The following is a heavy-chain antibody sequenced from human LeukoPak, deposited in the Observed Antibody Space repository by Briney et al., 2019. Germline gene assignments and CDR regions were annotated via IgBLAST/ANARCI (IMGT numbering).Heavy chain of an antibody. CDR3: ARQTGSGLFILP. Sequence: SETLSLTCTVSGVSISSSNSYWGWIRQPPGKGLDWIGSIYYSGNTYYNASLKSQVSISIDTSKNRFSLKLTSVTAADTAVYYCARQTGSGLFILPGGQGTLVTVSS. D-gene: IGHD3/OR15-3a*01. J-gene: IGHJ4*02. V-gene: IGHV4-39*01. CDR1: GVSISSSNSY. CDR2: IYYSGNT.